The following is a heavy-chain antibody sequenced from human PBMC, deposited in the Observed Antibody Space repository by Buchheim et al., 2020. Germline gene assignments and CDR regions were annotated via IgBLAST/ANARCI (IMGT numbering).Heavy chain of an antibody. Sequence: EVQLVESGGGLVQPGGSLRLSCAASGFTFSIYWMHWVRQAPGKGLVWVSRLGIVGSDPDYPDSVRGRFTISRDNAKSTLFLQMNGLIDEDTAVYYCVRGTSPGGNTGVADYWGQGTL. J-gene: IGHJ4*02. D-gene: IGHD3-16*01. CDR2: LGIVGSDP. CDR3: VRGTSPGGNTGVADY. CDR1: GFTFSIYW. V-gene: IGHV3-74*01.